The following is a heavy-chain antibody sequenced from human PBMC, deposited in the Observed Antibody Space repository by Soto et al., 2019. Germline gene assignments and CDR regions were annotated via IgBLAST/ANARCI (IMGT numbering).Heavy chain of an antibody. D-gene: IGHD3-16*01. CDR3: ARVLHQMISHKHYYYYLGG. Sequence: QVQLVESGGDLVKPGGSLRLSCVASGFSFSDYSMTWMRQAPGGGLDFVAFISNTAITDYYADSVKGRFTISRDNARNSVYLQMDMLRAEHAAVYYCARVLHQMISHKHYYYYLGGWGTGTTVTVSS. CDR1: GFSFSDYS. CDR2: ISNTAITD. J-gene: IGHJ6*03. V-gene: IGHV3-11*01.